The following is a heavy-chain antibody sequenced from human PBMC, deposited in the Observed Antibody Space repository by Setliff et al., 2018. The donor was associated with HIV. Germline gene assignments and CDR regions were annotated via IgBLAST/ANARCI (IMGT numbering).Heavy chain of an antibody. CDR3: AKDKGQKYADY. CDR1: GLTFSNCG. V-gene: IGHV3-30*02. Sequence: GGSLRLSCATSGLTFSNCGMHWVRQAPGKGLEWVASIRSDGSSKYYADSVTGRFTISRDDSKNTLYLQMNSLRAEDTAVYYCAKDKGQKYADYWGQGTVVTVSS. J-gene: IGHJ4*02. CDR2: IRSDGSSK. D-gene: IGHD3-10*01.